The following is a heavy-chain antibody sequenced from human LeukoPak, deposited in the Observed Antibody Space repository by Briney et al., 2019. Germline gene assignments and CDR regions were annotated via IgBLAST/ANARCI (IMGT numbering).Heavy chain of an antibody. D-gene: IGHD4-23*01. V-gene: IGHV5-51*01. CDR2: IYPGDSDT. J-gene: IGHJ4*02. CDR1: GYSFTSSW. CDR3: ERHVTTMEFDY. Sequence: GESLKISCKGSGYSFTSSWIGWVRQMPGKGLEWMGIIYPGDSDTRYSPSFQGQVTFSADKSINTAYLQWSSLKASDTAMYYCERHVTTMEFDYWGQGTLVTVSS.